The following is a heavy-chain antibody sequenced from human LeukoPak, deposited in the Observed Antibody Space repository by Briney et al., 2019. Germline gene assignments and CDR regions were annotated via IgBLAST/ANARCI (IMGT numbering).Heavy chain of an antibody. V-gene: IGHV4-59*08. D-gene: IGHD3-16*01. CDR2: IYYSGST. CDR1: GYSISSSYY. Sequence: SETLSLTCTVSGYSISSSYYWSWIRQPPGKGLEWIGYIYYSGSTNYNPSLKSRVTISVDTSKNQFSLKLSSVTAADTAVYYCAGGGAFDIWGQGTMVTVSS. J-gene: IGHJ3*02. CDR3: AGGGAFDI.